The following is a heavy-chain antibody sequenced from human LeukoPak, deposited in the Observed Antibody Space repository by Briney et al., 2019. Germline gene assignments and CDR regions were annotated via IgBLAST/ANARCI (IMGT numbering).Heavy chain of an antibody. J-gene: IGHJ5*02. CDR1: GFTFSSFA. V-gene: IGHV3-23*01. CDR3: ARTDWFDP. D-gene: IGHD1/OR15-1a*01. Sequence: GGSLRLSCAASGFTFSSFAMSWVRQAPGKGLEWVSAISSSASSRPYADSVKGRFTISRDNSKNTLYLQMNSLRAEDTAVYYCARTDWFDPWGQGTLVTVSS. CDR2: ISSSASSR.